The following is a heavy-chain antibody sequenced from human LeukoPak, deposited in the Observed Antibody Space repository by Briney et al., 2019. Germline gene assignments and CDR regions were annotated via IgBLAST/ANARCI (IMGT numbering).Heavy chain of an antibody. D-gene: IGHD5-18*01. CDR1: GFTFSNYW. CDR3: ARVGYSYGHYFDY. V-gene: IGHV3-7*01. J-gene: IGHJ4*02. Sequence: GGSLRLSCAASGFTFSNYWMHWVRQAPGKRLEWVANIKQDGSEKYYVDSVKGRFTISRDNAKNSLYLQMNSLRAEDTAVYYCARVGYSYGHYFDYWGQGTLVTVSS. CDR2: IKQDGSEK.